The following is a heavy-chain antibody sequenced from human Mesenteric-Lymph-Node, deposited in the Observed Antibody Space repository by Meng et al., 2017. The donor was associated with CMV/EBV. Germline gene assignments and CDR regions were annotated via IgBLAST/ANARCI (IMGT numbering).Heavy chain of an antibody. CDR3: ARDRTAPSSGSYGLDL. J-gene: IGHJ2*01. CDR1: GSISNTNW. D-gene: IGHD1-26*01. CDR2: VYHSGST. Sequence: GSISNTNWWSWGRQPPGKGLEWIGEVYHSGSTNYNPSLKGRVTISLDKSKNQFSLKLSSVTAADTAVYFCARDRTAPSSGSYGLDLWGRGTLVTVSS. V-gene: IGHV4-4*01.